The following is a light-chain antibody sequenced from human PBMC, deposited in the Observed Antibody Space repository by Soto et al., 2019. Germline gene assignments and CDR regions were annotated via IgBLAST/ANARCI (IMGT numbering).Light chain of an antibody. J-gene: IGKJ2*01. CDR2: DAS. Sequence: DIQLTQSPSTLSASVGDRVTVTCRASQRIDRYLAWYQQKPGKAPKLLVYDASTLEGGVPSSFSGSGSATEFILTISSLQPDDFATYYCQQYNSPYTFGQGTKLEIK. CDR1: QRIDRY. V-gene: IGKV1-5*01. CDR3: QQYNSPYT.